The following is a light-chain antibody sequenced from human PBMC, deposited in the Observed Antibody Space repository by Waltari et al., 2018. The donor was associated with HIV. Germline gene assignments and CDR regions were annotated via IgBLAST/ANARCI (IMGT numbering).Light chain of an antibody. J-gene: IGLJ2*01. CDR1: SSDIGTYNY. CDR3: SSYTSSSTPVV. CDR2: DVS. Sequence: QSALTQPASVSGSPGQSITISCTGTSSDIGTYNYVSWYQQHPGKAPKLMIDDVSNRPSGVSNRFSGSKSVNTASLTISGLQAEDEADYYCSSYTSSSTPVVFGGGTKLTVL. V-gene: IGLV2-14*01.